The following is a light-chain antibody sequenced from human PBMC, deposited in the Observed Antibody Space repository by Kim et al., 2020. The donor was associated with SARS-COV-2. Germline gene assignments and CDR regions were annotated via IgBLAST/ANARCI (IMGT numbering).Light chain of an antibody. CDR3: NSRDSSG. V-gene: IGLV3-19*01. CDR1: SLRSYY. Sequence: SSELTQDPAVSVALGQTVRITCQGDSLRSYYASWYQQKPGQAPVLVFNGKNSRPSGFPDRFSGSSSGNTASLTLTGAQAEDEAEYYCNSRDSSGFGGGTK. J-gene: IGLJ3*02. CDR2: GKN.